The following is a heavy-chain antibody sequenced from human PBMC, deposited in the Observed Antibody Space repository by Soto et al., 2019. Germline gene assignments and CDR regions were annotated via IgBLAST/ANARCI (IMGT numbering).Heavy chain of an antibody. J-gene: IGHJ5*02. Sequence: SETLSLTCSVSGGSIGSYYWSWIRQPPGKGLEWIGYIYYSGSTNYNPSLKSRVTISVDTSKNQFSLKLTSVTAADTAVYYCARDPAPWGQGTLVTVSS. CDR2: IYYSGST. CDR1: GGSIGSYY. CDR3: ARDPAP. V-gene: IGHV4-59*12.